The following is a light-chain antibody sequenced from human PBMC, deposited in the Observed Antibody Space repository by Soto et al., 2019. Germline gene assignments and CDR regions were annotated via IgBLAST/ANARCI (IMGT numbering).Light chain of an antibody. V-gene: IGKV3-20*01. Sequence: EIVLTQSPGTLSLPPGERATLSCRASQSVSSSYLAWYQQKPGQAPRLLIYGASRRATGTPDRFSGSGSGTDFTLVISRLEPEDFAVYYCQQYGSSVLTFGGGTKVDIK. CDR1: QSVSSSY. J-gene: IGKJ4*01. CDR2: GAS. CDR3: QQYGSSVLT.